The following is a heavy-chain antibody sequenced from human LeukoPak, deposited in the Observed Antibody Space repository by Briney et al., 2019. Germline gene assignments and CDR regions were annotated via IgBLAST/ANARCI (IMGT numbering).Heavy chain of an antibody. J-gene: IGHJ4*02. V-gene: IGHV3-7*01. CDR1: GFTFSRNC. CDR3: VRGGWIDD. Sequence: GSLRLSCVVSGFTFSRNCMTWVRQAPGKGLEWVANIEEDGSEKYYGDSVKGRFTISRDNTKDSLYLQMTSLRVEDTAVYYCVRGGWIDDWGQGTLVTVSS. CDR2: IEEDGSEK. D-gene: IGHD6-19*01.